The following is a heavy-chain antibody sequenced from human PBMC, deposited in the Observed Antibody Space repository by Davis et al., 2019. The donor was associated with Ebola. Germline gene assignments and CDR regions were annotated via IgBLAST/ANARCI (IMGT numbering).Heavy chain of an antibody. CDR1: GYTFTSYD. Sequence: ASVKVSCKASGYTFTSYDINWVRQATGQGLEWMGWMNPNSGNTGYAQKFQGRVTMTRNTSISTAYMELSSLRSEDTAVYYCARGHDYGDPTLGYYYGMDVWGQGTTVTVSS. CDR2: MNPNSGNT. J-gene: IGHJ6*02. CDR3: ARGHDYGDPTLGYYYGMDV. V-gene: IGHV1-8*01. D-gene: IGHD4-17*01.